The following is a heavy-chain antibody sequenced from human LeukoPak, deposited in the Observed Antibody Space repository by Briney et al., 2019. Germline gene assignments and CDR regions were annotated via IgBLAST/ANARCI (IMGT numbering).Heavy chain of an antibody. CDR3: ARGRYCSADICSGGDAFDI. Sequence: SETLSLTCTVSGGSINNYYWSWIRQPAGKGLEWIGRIYTRGSTNYNPSLKSRVTMSVDTSKNQFSLKLSSVTAADTAVYYCARGRYCSADICSGGDAFDICGQGTMVSVSS. D-gene: IGHD2-15*01. CDR2: IYTRGST. V-gene: IGHV4-4*07. CDR1: GGSINNYY. J-gene: IGHJ3*02.